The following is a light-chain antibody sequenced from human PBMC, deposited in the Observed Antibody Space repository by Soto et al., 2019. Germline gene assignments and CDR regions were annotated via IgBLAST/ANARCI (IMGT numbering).Light chain of an antibody. J-gene: IGKJ2*01. CDR3: QQQRYI. CDR1: QSISSW. CDR2: DAS. V-gene: IGKV1-5*01. Sequence: DIQMTQSPSTLSASVGDRVTITCRASQSISSWLAWYQQKPGKAPKLLIYDASSLESGVPSRFSGSGSGTEFTLTISSLQPDDFATYYCQQQRYIFGQGTKLEIK.